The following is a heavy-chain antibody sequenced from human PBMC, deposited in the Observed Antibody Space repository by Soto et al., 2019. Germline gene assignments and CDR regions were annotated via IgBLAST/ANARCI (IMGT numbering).Heavy chain of an antibody. D-gene: IGHD2-21*02. J-gene: IGHJ4*02. V-gene: IGHV3-48*03. CDR2: INYSGSNI. Sequence: GGSRRLSCAASGFTFSESEMFWVRQAPGKGLEWVSKINYSGSNIYYSKSVKGRFTISRDNAKNSLSLQMNSLTDEDTAIYYCASEALCGADCYFFEYWGPGTLVTVSS. CDR3: ASEALCGADCYFFEY. CDR1: GFTFSESE.